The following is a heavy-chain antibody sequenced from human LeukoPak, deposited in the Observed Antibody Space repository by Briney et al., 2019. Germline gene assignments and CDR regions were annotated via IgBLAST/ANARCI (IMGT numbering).Heavy chain of an antibody. J-gene: IGHJ6*02. CDR2: INSDGSST. V-gene: IGHV3-74*01. CDR3: ATSPYNHYGMDV. CDR1: GFTSSSYW. Sequence: GGSLRLSCAASGFTSSSYWMHGVRQAPGKGLVWVSRINSDGSSTSYADSVKGRFTISRDNAKNTLYLQMNSLRAEDTAVYYCATSPYNHYGMDVWGQGTTVTVSS.